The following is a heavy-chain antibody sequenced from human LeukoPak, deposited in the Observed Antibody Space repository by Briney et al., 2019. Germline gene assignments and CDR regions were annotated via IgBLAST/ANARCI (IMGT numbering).Heavy chain of an antibody. J-gene: IGHJ5*02. CDR3: ARNSPRDVAGRQFLPGVLSLLSQCDNCFDP. V-gene: IGHV1-18*04. D-gene: IGHD7-27*01. CDR2: INTYNGNT. CDR1: GYTFTNYG. Sequence: GASVKVSCKASGYTFTNYGISWVRQAPGQGFEWMGWINTYNGNTNYAQKFQGRVTMTTDTSTSTAYMELRSLRSDDTAVYYCARNSPRDVAGRQFLPGVLSLLSQCDNCFDPWGQGTLVSVSS.